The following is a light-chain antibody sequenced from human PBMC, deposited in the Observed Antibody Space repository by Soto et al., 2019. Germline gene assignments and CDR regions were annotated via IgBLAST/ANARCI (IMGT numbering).Light chain of an antibody. J-gene: IGKJ5*01. CDR3: QQYGSSLIT. CDR1: QSVSSN. V-gene: IGKV3-15*01. CDR2: GAS. Sequence: ETVITQSPFTLSVSPGERATLYCRAGQSVSSNLAWYQQKPGQAPRLLIYGASTRATGIPARFTGSGSGTDFTLTISSLEPEDFAVYYCQQYGSSLITFGQGTRLEI.